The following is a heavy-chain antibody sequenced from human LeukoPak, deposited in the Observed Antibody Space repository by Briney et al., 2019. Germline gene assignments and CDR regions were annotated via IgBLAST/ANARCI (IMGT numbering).Heavy chain of an antibody. J-gene: IGHJ3*02. V-gene: IGHV4-59*01. CDR3: ARDSTVTFAFDI. D-gene: IGHD4-17*01. CDR1: GGSISNYY. CDR2: IYYSGST. Sequence: PETLSLTCTVSGGSISNYYWSWIRQSPGKGLEWIGYIYYSGSTNYNPSLKSRVTISVDTSKNQFSLRLSSVTAADTAVYYCARDSTVTFAFDIWGQGTMVTVSS.